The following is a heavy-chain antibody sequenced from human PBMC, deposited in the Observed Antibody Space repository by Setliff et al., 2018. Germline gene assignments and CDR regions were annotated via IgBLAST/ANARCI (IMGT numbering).Heavy chain of an antibody. D-gene: IGHD2-21*02. Sequence: PGGSLRLSCAASGFTFNAYAMSWVRQAPGKGLEWVSAITFGSLSRYYADSVRGRFTISRDNSKSTLYLHMNSLRAEDTAVYYCARNWATAQHYYYGMDVWGQGTTVTVSS. V-gene: IGHV3-23*01. CDR1: GFTFNAYA. J-gene: IGHJ6*02. CDR3: ARNWATAQHYYYGMDV. CDR2: ITFGSLSR.